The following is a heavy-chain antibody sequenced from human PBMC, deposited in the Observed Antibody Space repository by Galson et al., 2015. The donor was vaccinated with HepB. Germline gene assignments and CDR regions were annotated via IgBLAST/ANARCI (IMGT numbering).Heavy chain of an antibody. CDR3: AAGTAKDGSIDY. J-gene: IGHJ4*02. Sequence: SVKVSCKAPGFTFTSSAVQRVRQARGQRLEWIGWIVVGSGTTNYAQKFQERVTITRDMSTSTAYMELSSLRSEDTAVYYCAAGTAKDGSIDYWGQGTLVTVSS. V-gene: IGHV1-58*01. CDR2: IVVGSGTT. CDR1: GFTFTSSA.